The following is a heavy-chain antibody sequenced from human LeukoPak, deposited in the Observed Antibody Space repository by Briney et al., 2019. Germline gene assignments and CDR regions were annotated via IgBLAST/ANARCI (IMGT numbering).Heavy chain of an antibody. Sequence: SQTLSLTCTVSGGSISSGGYYWSWIRQHPGKGLEWIGYIYYSRSTYYNPSLKSRVTISVDTSKNQFSLKLSSVTAADTAVYYCARDSSCPHLRSGGSCYYYYGMDVWGQGTTVTVSS. CDR1: GGSISSGGYY. D-gene: IGHD2-15*01. J-gene: IGHJ6*02. CDR3: ARDSSCPHLRSGGSCYYYYGMDV. CDR2: IYYSRST. V-gene: IGHV4-31*03.